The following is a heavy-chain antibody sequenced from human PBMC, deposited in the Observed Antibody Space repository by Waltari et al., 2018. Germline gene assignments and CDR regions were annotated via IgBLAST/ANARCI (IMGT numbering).Heavy chain of an antibody. CDR3: ARGKSFGDGTFYFDH. CDR2: VYSTGSS. Sequence: QVQLQESGPGLLKPSQTLSLTCTVSGDSVSSGNYYWSWFRQPAGKRLECIGRVYSTGSSIYNPSLKSRAIISIDTSTNQFSLKLNSVTATDTAVYYCARGKSFGDGTFYFDHWGQGTQVTVSS. J-gene: IGHJ4*02. V-gene: IGHV4-61*02. CDR1: GDSVSSGNYY. D-gene: IGHD3-10*01.